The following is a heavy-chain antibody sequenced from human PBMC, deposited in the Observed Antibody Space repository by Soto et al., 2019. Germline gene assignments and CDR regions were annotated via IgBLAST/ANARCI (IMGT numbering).Heavy chain of an antibody. J-gene: IGHJ4*02. CDR3: AKGGQLLSEGGGY. Sequence: VQLVEAGGGLVQPGRSLRLSCAASGFTFDDYAMHWVRQAPGKGLEWVSGISWNSGSIGYADSVKGRFTISRDNAKNSLYPQMTSLRAEDTALYYCAKGGQLLSEGGGYWGQGTLVTVSS. CDR2: ISWNSGSI. D-gene: IGHD2-2*01. CDR1: GFTFDDYA. V-gene: IGHV3-9*01.